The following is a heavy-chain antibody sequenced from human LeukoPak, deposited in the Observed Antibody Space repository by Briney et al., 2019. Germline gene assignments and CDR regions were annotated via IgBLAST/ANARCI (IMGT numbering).Heavy chain of an antibody. V-gene: IGHV3-11*01. CDR2: ISSSGSTI. CDR1: GFTFSDYY. D-gene: IGHD2-2*01. Sequence: PGGSLRPSCAASGFTFSDYYMSWIRQAPGKGLEWVSYISSSGSTIYYADSVKGRFTISRDNAKNSLYLQMNSLRAEDTAVYYCARWVVAVPAAPPFDYWGQGTLVTVSS. CDR3: ARWVVAVPAAPPFDY. J-gene: IGHJ4*02.